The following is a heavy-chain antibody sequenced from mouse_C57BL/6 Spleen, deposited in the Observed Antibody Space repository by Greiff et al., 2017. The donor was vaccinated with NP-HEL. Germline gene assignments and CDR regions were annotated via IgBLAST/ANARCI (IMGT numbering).Heavy chain of an antibody. J-gene: IGHJ4*01. CDR2: ISDGGSYT. V-gene: IGHV5-4*01. CDR1: GFTFSSYA. D-gene: IGHD2-5*01. CDR3: ARDRSNYEGMDY. Sequence: DVKLVESGGGLVKPGGSLKLSCAASGFTFSSYAMSWVRQTPEKRLEWVATISDGGSYTYYPDNVKGRFTISRDNAKNNLYLQMSHLKSEDTAMYYCARDRSNYEGMDYWGQGTSVTVSS.